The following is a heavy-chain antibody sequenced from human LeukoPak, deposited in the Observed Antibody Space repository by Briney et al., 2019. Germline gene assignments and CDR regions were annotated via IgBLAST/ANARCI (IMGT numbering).Heavy chain of an antibody. CDR1: GFTFSSYA. D-gene: IGHD3-3*01. J-gene: IGHJ4*02. V-gene: IGHV3-30*04. CDR2: ISYDGSNR. CDR3: TREKHSRIFEEVIRSPLRNSFDY. Sequence: PGGSLRLSCTASGFTFSSYAMHWVRQAPGKGLEWVAVISYDGSNRYYADSVKGRFTISRDNSKNTLYLQMNSLRAEDTAVYYCTREKHSRIFEEVIRSPLRNSFDYWGQGTLVTVSS.